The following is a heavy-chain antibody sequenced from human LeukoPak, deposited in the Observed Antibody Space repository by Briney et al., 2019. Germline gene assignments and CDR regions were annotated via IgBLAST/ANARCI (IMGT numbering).Heavy chain of an antibody. CDR1: GFTFSSYA. J-gene: IGHJ4*02. Sequence: GGSLRLSCAASGFTFSSYAMHWVRQAPGKGLEWVAVISYDGSNKYYADSVKGRFTISRDNSKNTLYLQMNSLRAEDTAVYYCARDQWPVRGSGKGHFDYWGQGTLVTVSS. CDR2: ISYDGSNK. CDR3: ARDQWPVRGSGKGHFDY. V-gene: IGHV3-30-3*01. D-gene: IGHD3-10*01.